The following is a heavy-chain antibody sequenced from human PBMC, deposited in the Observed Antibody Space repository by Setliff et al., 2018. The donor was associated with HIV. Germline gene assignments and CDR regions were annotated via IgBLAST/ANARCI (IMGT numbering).Heavy chain of an antibody. Sequence: ASVKVSCKASGYTFTSYGISWVRQAPGQGLEWMGWISSYNGNTNYAQNLQGRVTMTTDTSTSTAYMELRSLRSDDTAVYYCARDWWELPALDCWGQGTRVTSPQ. J-gene: IGHJ4*02. CDR3: ARDWWELPALDC. CDR1: GYTFTSYG. CDR2: ISSYNGNT. V-gene: IGHV1-18*01. D-gene: IGHD2-15*01.